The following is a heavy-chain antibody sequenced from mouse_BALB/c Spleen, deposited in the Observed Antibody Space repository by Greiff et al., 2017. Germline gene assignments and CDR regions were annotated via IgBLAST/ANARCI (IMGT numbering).Heavy chain of an antibody. CDR1: GFTFSSFG. D-gene: IGHD2-1*01. Sequence: EVMLVESGGGLVQPGGSRKLSCAASGFTFSSFGMHWVRQAPEKGLEWVAYISSGSSTIYYADTVKGRFTISRDNPKNTLFLQMTSLRSEDTAMYYCARSGGNYPHWYFDVWGAGTTVTVSS. CDR2: ISSGSSTI. V-gene: IGHV5-17*02. CDR3: ARSGGNYPHWYFDV. J-gene: IGHJ1*01.